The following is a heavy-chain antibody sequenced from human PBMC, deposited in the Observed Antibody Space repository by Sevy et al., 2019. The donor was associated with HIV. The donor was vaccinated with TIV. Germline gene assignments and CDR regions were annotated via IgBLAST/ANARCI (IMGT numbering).Heavy chain of an antibody. CDR2: ISYDGSNQ. CDR3: ARFPPERAFDI. J-gene: IGHJ3*02. CDR1: GLAFSSYA. Sequence: GGSLRLSCAASGLAFSSYAMHWVRQTPDKGLEWVAVISYDGSNQAYADSVKGRFTISKDNSKNTLYLQMNSLRVEDTAVYYCARFPPERAFDIWGQWTMVTVSS. V-gene: IGHV3-30*04.